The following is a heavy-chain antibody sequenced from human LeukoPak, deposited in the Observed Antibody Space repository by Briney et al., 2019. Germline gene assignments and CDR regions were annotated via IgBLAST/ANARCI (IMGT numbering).Heavy chain of an antibody. V-gene: IGHV1-2*02. CDR3: ARDLTTYNWNDEGGLDY. CDR2: INPNSGGT. J-gene: IGHJ4*02. D-gene: IGHD1-1*01. Sequence: GASVKVSCKASGYTFTGYYMHWVRQAPGQGLEWMGWINPNSGGTNYAQKFQGRVTMTRDTSISTAYMELSRLRSDDTAVYYCARDLTTYNWNDEGGLDYWGRGTLVTVSS. CDR1: GYTFTGYY.